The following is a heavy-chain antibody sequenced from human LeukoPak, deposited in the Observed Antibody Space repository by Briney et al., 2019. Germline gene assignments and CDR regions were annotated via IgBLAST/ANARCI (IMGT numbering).Heavy chain of an antibody. D-gene: IGHD3-10*01. V-gene: IGHV4-39*01. CDR2: IYYSGST. CDR1: GGSISSYY. J-gene: IGHJ5*02. CDR3: ARHYYYGSGSSLLMPDFVDNWFDP. Sequence: PSETLSLTCTVSGGSISSYYWSWIRQPPGKGLEWIGSIYYSGSTYYNPSLKSRVTISVDTSKNQFSLKLSSVTAADTAVYYCARHYYYGSGSSLLMPDFVDNWFDPWGQGTLVTVSS.